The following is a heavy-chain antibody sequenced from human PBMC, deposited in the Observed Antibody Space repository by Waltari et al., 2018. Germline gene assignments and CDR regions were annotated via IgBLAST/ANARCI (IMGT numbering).Heavy chain of an antibody. CDR3: TRATGIAVVDFDY. CDR2: IRSKAYGGTT. V-gene: IGHV3-49*03. CDR1: GFTFGDYA. Sequence: EEQLVESGGGLVQPGRSLRLSCTASGFTFGDYAMSWFRQAPGKGLEWVGFIRSKAYGGTTEYAASVKGRFTISRDDSKSIAYLQMNSLKTEDTAVYYCTRATGIAVVDFDYWGQGTLVTVSS. D-gene: IGHD6-19*01. J-gene: IGHJ4*02.